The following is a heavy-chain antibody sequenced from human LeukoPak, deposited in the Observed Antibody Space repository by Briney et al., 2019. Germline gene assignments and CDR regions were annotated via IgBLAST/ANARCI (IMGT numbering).Heavy chain of an antibody. CDR1: GFTFDDYA. CDR3: AREATRGYAFDI. CDR2: INWNGGGT. Sequence: PGRSLRLSCAASGFTFDDYAIHWGRQAPGKGLEWVSGINWNGGGTGYADSVKVRFTISRDTAQSSLYLQMNSLRAEDTALYYCAREATRGYAFDIWGQGTMVTVSS. V-gene: IGHV3-20*04. J-gene: IGHJ3*02.